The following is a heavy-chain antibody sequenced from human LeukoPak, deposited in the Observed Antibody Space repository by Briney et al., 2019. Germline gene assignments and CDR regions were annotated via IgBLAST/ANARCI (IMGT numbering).Heavy chain of an antibody. V-gene: IGHV1-46*01. CDR2: INPSGGST. CDR1: GYTFTSYY. CDR3: AREGGTWVPFDY. J-gene: IGHJ4*02. D-gene: IGHD1-1*01. Sequence: ASVKVSCKASGYTFTSYYMHWVRQAPGQGLGWMGIINPSGGSTSYAQKFQGRVTMTTSTYTSIVYMELRSLRSDDTAVYFCAREGGTWVPFDYWGQGTLVTVSS.